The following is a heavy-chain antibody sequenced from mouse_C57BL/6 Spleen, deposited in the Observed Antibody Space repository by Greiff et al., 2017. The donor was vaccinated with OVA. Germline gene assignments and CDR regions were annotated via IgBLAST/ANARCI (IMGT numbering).Heavy chain of an antibody. J-gene: IGHJ2*01. Sequence: VQLQQSGAELVKPGASVTLSCKASGYTFTSSWLHWVKQRPGQGLEWIGYLNPSRGYTTYHQKFKDKATLTADKSSSAAYLQLSSLTYEDSAAYYCARGDGSYYYFDYWGQGTMLTVSS. CDR2: LNPSRGYT. CDR1: GYTFTSSW. CDR3: ARGDGSYYYFDY. D-gene: IGHD2-12*01. V-gene: IGHV1-7*01.